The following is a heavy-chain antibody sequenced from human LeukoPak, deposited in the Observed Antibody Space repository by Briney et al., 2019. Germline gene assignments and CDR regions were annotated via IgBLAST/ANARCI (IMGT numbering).Heavy chain of an antibody. CDR1: GGSISSGGYS. J-gene: IGHJ4*02. V-gene: IGHV4-30-2*01. Sequence: SETLSLTCAVSGGSISSGGYSWRWIRQPPGKGLEWIGYIYHSGSTYYNPSLKSRVTISVDRSKNQFSLKLSSVTAADTAVYYCARAYGPRQQLVVLTEVRKGYYFDYWGQGTLVTVSS. CDR3: ARAYGPRQQLVVLTEVRKGYYFDY. D-gene: IGHD6-13*01. CDR2: IYHSGST.